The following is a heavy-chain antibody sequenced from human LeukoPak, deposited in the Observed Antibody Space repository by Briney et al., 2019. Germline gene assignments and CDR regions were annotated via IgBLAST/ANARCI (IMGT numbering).Heavy chain of an antibody. CDR2: IYHSGST. CDR3: ARDPSLYSGSSPGFDP. CDR1: GGSISSGGYS. D-gene: IGHD1-26*01. V-gene: IGHV4-30-2*01. J-gene: IGHJ5*02. Sequence: PSETLSLTCAVSGGSISSGGYSWSWIRQPPGKGLEWIGYIYHSGSTYYNPSLKSRVTISVDRSKNQFSLKLSSVTAADTAVYYCARDPSLYSGSSPGFDPWGQGTLVTVSS.